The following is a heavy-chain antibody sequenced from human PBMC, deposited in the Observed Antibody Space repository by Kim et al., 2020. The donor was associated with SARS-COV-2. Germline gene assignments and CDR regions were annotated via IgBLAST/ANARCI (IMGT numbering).Heavy chain of an antibody. CDR2: IYYSGST. D-gene: IGHD3-16*01. V-gene: IGHV4-39*07. J-gene: IGHJ5*02. Sequence: SETLSLTCTVSGGSISSSSYYWGWIRQPPGKGLEWIGSIYYSGSTYYNPSLKSRVTISVDTSKNQFSLKLSSVTAADTAVYYCAREYDVYWFDPWGQGTLVTVSS. CDR1: GGSISSSSYY. CDR3: AREYDVYWFDP.